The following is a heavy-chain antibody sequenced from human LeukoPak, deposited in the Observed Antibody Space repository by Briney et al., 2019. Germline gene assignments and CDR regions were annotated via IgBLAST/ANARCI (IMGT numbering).Heavy chain of an antibody. CDR2: INPSGGST. J-gene: IGHJ4*02. CDR3: AREGGAYSSSSVDY. V-gene: IGHV1-46*01. Sequence: ASVKVSCKASGYTFTSYYMLWVRQAPGQGLEWLGIINPSGGSTSYAQKFQGRVTITRDMSTSTVYMEMSSLRSEDTAVYYCAREGGAYSSSSVDYWGQGTLVTVSS. D-gene: IGHD6-6*01. CDR1: GYTFTSYY.